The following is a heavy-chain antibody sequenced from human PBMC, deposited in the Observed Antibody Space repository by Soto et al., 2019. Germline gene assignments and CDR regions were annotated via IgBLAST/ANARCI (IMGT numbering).Heavy chain of an antibody. CDR2: ISYDGSNK. Sequence: GGSLRLSCAASGFTFSSYGMHWVRQAPGKGLEWVAVISYDGSNKYYADSVKGRFTISRDNSKNTLYLQMNSLRAEDTAVYYCAKDQRYSSGPSPIFGTKYYYYGMDVWGQGTTVTVSS. CDR3: AKDQRYSSGPSPIFGTKYYYYGMDV. D-gene: IGHD6-19*01. V-gene: IGHV3-30*18. CDR1: GFTFSSYG. J-gene: IGHJ6*02.